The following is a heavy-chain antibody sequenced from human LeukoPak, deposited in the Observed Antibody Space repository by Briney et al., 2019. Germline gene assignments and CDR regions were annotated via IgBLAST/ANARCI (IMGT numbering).Heavy chain of an antibody. CDR3: ARDLILRGDYEAHPVPDDY. CDR1: GYTFTGYY. J-gene: IGHJ4*02. D-gene: IGHD4-17*01. CDR2: INPNSGGT. V-gene: IGHV1-2*02. Sequence: ASVKVSCKASGYTFTGYYMHWVRQAPGQGLEWMGWINPNSGGTNYAQKFQGRVTMTRDTSISTAYMELSRLRSDDTAVYYCARDLILRGDYEAHPVPDDYWGQGTLVTVSS.